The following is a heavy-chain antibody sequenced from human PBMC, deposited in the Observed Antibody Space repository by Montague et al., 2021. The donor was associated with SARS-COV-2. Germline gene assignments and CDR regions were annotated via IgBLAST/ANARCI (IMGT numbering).Heavy chain of an antibody. D-gene: IGHD3-22*01. CDR3: ARGRDGYYHRSALFDY. V-gene: IGHV4-39*07. Sequence: SETLSLTCTVSGGSISSSSYYWGWIRQPPGKGLEWIGSIYYSGTTYYNPSLKSRVTISVDTSKNQFSLKLTSVTAADTAVYYCARGRDGYYHRSALFDYWGQGTQVSVSS. CDR1: GGSISSSSYY. CDR2: IYYSGTT. J-gene: IGHJ4*02.